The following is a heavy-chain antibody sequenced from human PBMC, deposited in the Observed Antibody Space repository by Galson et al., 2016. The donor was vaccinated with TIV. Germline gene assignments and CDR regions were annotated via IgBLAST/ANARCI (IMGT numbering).Heavy chain of an antibody. J-gene: IGHJ4*02. CDR2: IYLDDDK. CDR1: GFSLTTSGVG. V-gene: IGHV2-5*02. CDR3: APKVPISDWPYYFDY. D-gene: IGHD2-21*01. Sequence: PALVKPTQTLTLTCTFSGFSLTTSGVGVGWIRQPPGKALEWLGIIYLDDDKRYNPSLKSRLTITKDTSKNQVVLAMTDMDPVDTATHYCAPKVPISDWPYYFDYWGQGTLVTVSS.